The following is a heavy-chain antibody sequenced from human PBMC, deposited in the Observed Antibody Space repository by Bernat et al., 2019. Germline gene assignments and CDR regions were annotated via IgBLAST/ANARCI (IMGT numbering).Heavy chain of an antibody. D-gene: IGHD2-2*01. CDR3: ARGYCSSTSCYEVVWYYYYYMDV. J-gene: IGHJ6*03. CDR2: ISSSSSYI. V-gene: IGHV3-21*01. Sequence: EVQLVESGGGLVKPGGSLRLSCAASGFTFSSYSMNWVRQAPGKGLEWVSSISSSSSYIYYADSVKGRFTISRDNAKNSLYLQMNSLRAEDTAVYYCARGYCSSTSCYEVVWYYYYYMDVWGKGTMVTVSS. CDR1: GFTFSSYS.